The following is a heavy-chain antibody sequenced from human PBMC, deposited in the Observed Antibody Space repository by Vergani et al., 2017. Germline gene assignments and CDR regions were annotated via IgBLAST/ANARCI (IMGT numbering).Heavy chain of an antibody. CDR3: AKDWGSTTAGLAY. CDR2: INSDGDST. Sequence: VQLVESGGGLVQPGGSLRLSCTASVFTFSNYWMQWVRQAPGKGLMWVSRINSDGDSTSYADSVKGRFTISRDNAKNSLYLEMNDLKPEDTALYYCAKDWGSTTAGLAYWGQGTLVTVSS. D-gene: IGHD6-13*01. CDR1: VFTFSNYW. J-gene: IGHJ4*02. V-gene: IGHV3-74*01.